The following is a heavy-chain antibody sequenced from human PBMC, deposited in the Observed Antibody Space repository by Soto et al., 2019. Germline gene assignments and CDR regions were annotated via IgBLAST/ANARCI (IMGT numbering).Heavy chain of an antibody. CDR2: IYSSGST. CDR3: AKDIVVVPAYYFYAMDV. D-gene: IGHD2-2*01. CDR1: GGSISTYY. V-gene: IGHV4-59*01. J-gene: IGHJ6*02. Sequence: QVQLQESGPGLVKPSETLSLTCTVSGGSISTYYWSWVRQPPGKGLEWIGYIYSSGSTNYNPSLKSRVTISVDTSKNQFSLKLSSVTAADTAVYYCAKDIVVVPAYYFYAMDVWGQGTTVTVSS.